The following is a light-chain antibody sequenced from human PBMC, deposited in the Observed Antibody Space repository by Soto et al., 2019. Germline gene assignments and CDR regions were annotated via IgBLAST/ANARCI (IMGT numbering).Light chain of an antibody. CDR1: SSNIGAGYH. V-gene: IGLV1-40*01. J-gene: IGLJ1*01. CDR3: QSYDTSLRDYV. CDR2: DNT. Sequence: QPVLTQPPSVSGAPGQRVTLSCTGSSSNIGAGYHVHWYQHLPGTAPKLLISDNTNRPSGVPDRFSGSKSGTSASLAITGLQADDEADYYCQSYDTSLRDYVFGTGTKLTVL.